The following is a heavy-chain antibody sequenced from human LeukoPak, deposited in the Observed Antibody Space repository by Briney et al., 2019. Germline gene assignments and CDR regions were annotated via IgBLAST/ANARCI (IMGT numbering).Heavy chain of an antibody. CDR3: AKEWWLYNYFDY. Sequence: GGSLRLSCAASGFTFDDYAMHWVRQAPGKGLEWVSGISWNSGSIGYADSVKGRFTISRDNAKNSLYLQMNSLRAEDTALYYCAKEWWLYNYFDYWGQGTLVTVSS. V-gene: IGHV3-9*01. D-gene: IGHD3-22*01. CDR1: GFTFDDYA. J-gene: IGHJ4*02. CDR2: ISWNSGSI.